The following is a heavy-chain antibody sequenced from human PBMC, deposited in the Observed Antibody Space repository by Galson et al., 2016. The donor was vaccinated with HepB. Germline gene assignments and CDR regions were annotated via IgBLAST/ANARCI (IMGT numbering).Heavy chain of an antibody. J-gene: IGHJ3*02. CDR3: ARDCVLRGGSCYGPHAFDI. CDR1: GGSISSGDYY. D-gene: IGHD2-15*01. CDR2: IYYDGNN. Sequence: TLSLTCTVSGGSISSGDYYWSWIRQPPGKGLEWIGDIYYDGNNYYNPSLRSRVAISLGTSKNHFSLRLNSVTAADTAVYYCARDCVLRGGSCYGPHAFDIWGQGTMVTVSS. V-gene: IGHV4-30-4*01.